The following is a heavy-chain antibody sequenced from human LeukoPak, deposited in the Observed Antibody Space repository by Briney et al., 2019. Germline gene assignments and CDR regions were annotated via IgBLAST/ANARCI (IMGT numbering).Heavy chain of an antibody. Sequence: QPGGSLRLSCAASGFTFSSYWMHWVRQAPGKGLVWVSRINSDGSSTSYADSVKGRFTISRDNAKNTLYLQMNSLRAEDTAVYYCAGGIAAAGYDYWGQGTLVTVSS. D-gene: IGHD6-13*01. V-gene: IGHV3-74*01. CDR3: AGGIAAAGYDY. J-gene: IGHJ4*02. CDR1: GFTFSSYW. CDR2: INSDGSST.